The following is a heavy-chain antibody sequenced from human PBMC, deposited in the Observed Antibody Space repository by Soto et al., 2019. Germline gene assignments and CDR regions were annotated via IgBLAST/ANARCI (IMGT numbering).Heavy chain of an antibody. D-gene: IGHD4-17*01. V-gene: IGHV4-59*08. CDR3: TIHYGPGFDD. CDR1: GGSISSYY. J-gene: IGHJ4*02. CDR2: IHYSGGT. Sequence: SETLSLTCTVFGGSISSYYLSWIRQPSGKGLEWIGYIHYSGGTNYNPSFKSRVTILVDTSKNQFSLKLSSVTAADTAVCFCTIHYGPGFDDRGQRTLVTFSS.